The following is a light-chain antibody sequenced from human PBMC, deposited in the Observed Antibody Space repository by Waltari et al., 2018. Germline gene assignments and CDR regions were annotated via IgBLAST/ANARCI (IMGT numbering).Light chain of an antibody. V-gene: IGLV1-40*01. CDR1: SSNIGAGSD. CDR3: QSYDISLRGV. Sequence: SVLTPPPPVSGAPGQRVPIPCTGSSSNIGAGSDVNWYQYLPGTIPILVIYGNKNRPTGVPDRFSGSKSGTSASLAITGLQAEDEAYYYCQSYDISLRGVFGGGTKLTVL. J-gene: IGLJ3*02. CDR2: GNK.